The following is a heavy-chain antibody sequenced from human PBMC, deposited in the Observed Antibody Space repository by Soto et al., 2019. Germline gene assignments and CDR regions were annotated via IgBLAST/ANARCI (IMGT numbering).Heavy chain of an antibody. Sequence: QVQLVQSGAEVKKPGSSVKVSCKASGGTFSSYAISWVRQAPGQGLEWMGGIIPIFGTANYAQKFQGRVTITADESTSTAYMELSSLRSEDTAVYYCARGAVCGGDWSNDFDYWGQGTLVTVSS. V-gene: IGHV1-69*01. J-gene: IGHJ4*02. CDR1: GGTFSSYA. D-gene: IGHD2-21*02. CDR2: IIPIFGTA. CDR3: ARGAVCGGDWSNDFDY.